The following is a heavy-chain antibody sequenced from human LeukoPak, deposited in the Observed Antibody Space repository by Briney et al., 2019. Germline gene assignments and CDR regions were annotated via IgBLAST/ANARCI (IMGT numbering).Heavy chain of an antibody. D-gene: IGHD6-13*01. CDR1: GYTFTGYY. J-gene: IGHJ4*02. CDR2: INLNSGGT. V-gene: IGHV1-2*02. CDR3: ARGIGAAATNYYFDF. Sequence: ASVKVSCKASGYTFTGYYMHWVRQAPGQGLEWMGWINLNSGGTHYAQKFQDRVTMTRDTSISTAYMELSRLRSDDTAVYYCARGIGAAATNYYFDFGGEGTLVTVSS.